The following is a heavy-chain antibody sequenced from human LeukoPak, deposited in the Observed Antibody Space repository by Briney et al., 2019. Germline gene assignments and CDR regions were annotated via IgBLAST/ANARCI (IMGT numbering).Heavy chain of an antibody. CDR3: ARRPFCSGGSCPFDY. CDR2: VYYSGST. J-gene: IGHJ4*02. V-gene: IGHV4-39*01. Sequence: SETLSLTCTVSGGSISSSSYYWGWISQPPGKGLEWIVSVYYSGSTYYNPSLKSRATISVDTSKNQFSLKLSSVTAADTAVYYCARRPFCSGGSCPFDYWGQGTLVTVSS. D-gene: IGHD2-15*01. CDR1: GGSISSSSYY.